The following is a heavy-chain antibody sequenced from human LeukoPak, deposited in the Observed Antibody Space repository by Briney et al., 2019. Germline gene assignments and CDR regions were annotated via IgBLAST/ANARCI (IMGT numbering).Heavy chain of an antibody. CDR3: ARDLAYDTPGD. Sequence: PGGSLRLSCSASGFTVSISYMSWVRQAPGKGLEWVSVMYSGGDTYYADSVKGRFTISRDNSKNTLYLQMNSLRVEDTAIYYCARDLAYDTPGDRGQGTLVTVSS. CDR1: GFTVSISY. CDR2: MYSGGDT. J-gene: IGHJ4*02. V-gene: IGHV3-66*01. D-gene: IGHD3-22*01.